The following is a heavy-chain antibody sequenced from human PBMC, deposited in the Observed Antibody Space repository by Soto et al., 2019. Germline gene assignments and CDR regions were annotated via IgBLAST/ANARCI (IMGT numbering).Heavy chain of an antibody. V-gene: IGHV1-69*01. Sequence: QVQLVQSGAEVKKPGSSVKVSCKASGGTFSSYAISWVRQAPGQGLEWMGGIIPIFGTANYAQKFQGRVTITADEPTSPAYMELSSLRSGDTAVYYCAGTTVTAFGYYGMDVWGQGTTVTVSS. CDR3: AGTTVTAFGYYGMDV. CDR1: GGTFSSYA. D-gene: IGHD4-17*01. CDR2: IIPIFGTA. J-gene: IGHJ6*02.